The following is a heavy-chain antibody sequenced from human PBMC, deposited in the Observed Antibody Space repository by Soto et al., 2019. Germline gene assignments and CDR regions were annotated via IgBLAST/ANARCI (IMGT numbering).Heavy chain of an antibody. J-gene: IGHJ6*02. CDR3: ARDRVAGTGMYYYYGMDV. CDR2: INPNSGGT. Sequence: GASVKVSCKASGYTFTGYYMHWVRQAPGQGLEWMGWINPNSGGTNYAQKFQGRVTMTRDTSISTAYMELSRLRSDDTAVYYCARDRVAGTGMYYYYGMDVWGQGTTVTVS. D-gene: IGHD6-19*01. CDR1: GYTFTGYY. V-gene: IGHV1-2*02.